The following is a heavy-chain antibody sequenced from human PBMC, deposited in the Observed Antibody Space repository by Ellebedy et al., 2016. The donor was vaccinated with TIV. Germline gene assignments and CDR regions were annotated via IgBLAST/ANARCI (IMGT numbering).Heavy chain of an antibody. V-gene: IGHV4-59*01. J-gene: IGHJ4*02. CDR1: GGSISSYY. Sequence: SETLSLXCTVSGGSISSYYWSWIRQPPGKGLEWIGYIYYSGSTNYNPSLKSRVTISVDTSKNQFSLKLSSVTAADTAVYYCAREGGVWGGNSVNYFDYWGQGTLVTVSS. CDR2: IYYSGST. D-gene: IGHD4-23*01. CDR3: AREGGVWGGNSVNYFDY.